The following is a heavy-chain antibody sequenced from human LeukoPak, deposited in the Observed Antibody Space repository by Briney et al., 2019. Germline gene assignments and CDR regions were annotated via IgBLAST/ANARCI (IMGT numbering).Heavy chain of an antibody. Sequence: KPSQTLSLTCTVSGGSISSGGYYWSWIRQHPGKGLEWIGYIYYSGSTYYNPSLKSRVTISVDTSKNQFSLKLSSVTAADTAVYYCARGWTLLIGYFDYWGQGTLVTVSS. V-gene: IGHV4-31*03. D-gene: IGHD2-15*01. CDR2: IYYSGST. J-gene: IGHJ4*02. CDR3: ARGWTLLIGYFDY. CDR1: GGSISSGGYY.